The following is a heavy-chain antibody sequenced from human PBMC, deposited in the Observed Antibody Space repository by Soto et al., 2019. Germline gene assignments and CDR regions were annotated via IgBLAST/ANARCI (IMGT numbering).Heavy chain of an antibody. CDR1: GFSLSTSGMC. Sequence: SGPTLVNPTQTLTLTCTFSGFSLSTSGMCVSWIRQPPGKALEWLALIDWDDDKYYSTSLKTRLTISKDTSKNQVVLTMTNMDPVDTATYYCARTLRDGYNNYYFGYWGQGTLVTVSS. D-gene: IGHD4-4*01. CDR3: ARTLRDGYNNYYFGY. J-gene: IGHJ4*02. CDR2: IDWDDDK. V-gene: IGHV2-70*01.